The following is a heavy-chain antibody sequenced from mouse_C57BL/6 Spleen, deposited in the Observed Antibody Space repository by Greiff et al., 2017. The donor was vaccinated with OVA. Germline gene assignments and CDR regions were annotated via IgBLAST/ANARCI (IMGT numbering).Heavy chain of an antibody. CDR1: GYSITSGYY. D-gene: IGHD2-4*01. V-gene: IGHV3-6*01. J-gene: IGHJ4*01. Sequence: EVQLQESGPGLVKPSQSLSLTCSVTGYSITSGYYWNWIRQFPGNKLEWMGYISYDGSNNYNPSLKNRISITRDTSKNQFFLKLNSVTTEDTATYYCARAEVFPNDYYYAMDYWGQGTSVTVSS. CDR2: ISYDGSN. CDR3: ARAEVFPNDYYYAMDY.